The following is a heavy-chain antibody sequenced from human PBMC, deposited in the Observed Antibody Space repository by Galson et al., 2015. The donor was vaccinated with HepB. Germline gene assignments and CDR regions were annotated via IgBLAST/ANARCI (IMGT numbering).Heavy chain of an antibody. CDR2: LNTYGSHI. CDR3: ARSIPYTSSGDY. D-gene: IGHD6-6*01. V-gene: IGHV3-21*01. CDR1: GFTFTDYS. Sequence: CAASGFTFTDYSMNWLRQAPGKGLEWVSSLNTYGSHIYYAESVKGRFTISRDNAKNSLYLQMNCLRAEDTAVYYCARSIPYTSSGDYWGQGTLVTVS. J-gene: IGHJ4*02.